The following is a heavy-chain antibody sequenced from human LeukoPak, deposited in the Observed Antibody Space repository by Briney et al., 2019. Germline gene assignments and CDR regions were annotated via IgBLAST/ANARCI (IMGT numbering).Heavy chain of an antibody. V-gene: IGHV3-74*01. CDR1: GFTFSSYW. CDR2: INSDGSST. Sequence: GCALTLSCAASGFTFSSYWMHWVRQAPGKGLVWVSRINSDGSSTSYADSVKGRFTISRDNAKNTLYLQMNSLRAEDTAVYYCARSLKFGDFHYYYGMDVWGQGTTVTVSS. J-gene: IGHJ6*02. CDR3: ARSLKFGDFHYYYGMDV. D-gene: IGHD2-21*02.